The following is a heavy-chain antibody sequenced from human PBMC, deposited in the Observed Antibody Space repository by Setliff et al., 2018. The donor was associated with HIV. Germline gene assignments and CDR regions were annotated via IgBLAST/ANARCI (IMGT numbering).Heavy chain of an antibody. CDR1: GGSIGIRSYF. J-gene: IGHJ3*02. D-gene: IGHD6-19*01. V-gene: IGHV4-39*01. CDR3: ASGQWLEHAFDI. Sequence: PSETLSLTCTVSGGSIGIRSYFWGWIRQPPGKGLEWIGSVYSSGSTYYNLSLKSRVTVSVDTSKDQFSLRLSSVTVADTAVYYCASGQWLEHAFDIWGQGTVVTVSS. CDR2: VYSSGST.